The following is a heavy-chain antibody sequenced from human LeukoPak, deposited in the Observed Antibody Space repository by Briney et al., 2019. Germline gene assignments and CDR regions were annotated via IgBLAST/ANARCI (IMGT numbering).Heavy chain of an antibody. CDR3: ARDSGTYGYYIDV. D-gene: IGHD1-26*01. CDR1: GFTFSRNA. Sequence: PGGCLTLSCAASGFTFSRNAMTWDRQPPGKGRGWVSAINTRGGHTTYSHSLPGRVSISRDNSKNSVYLQMNSLRVEDTAVYYCARDSGTYGYYIDVWGKGTTVTVSS. J-gene: IGHJ6*04. CDR2: INTRGGHT. V-gene: IGHV3-23*01.